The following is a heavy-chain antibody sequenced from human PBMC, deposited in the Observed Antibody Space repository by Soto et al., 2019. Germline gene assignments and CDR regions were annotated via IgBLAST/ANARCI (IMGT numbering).Heavy chain of an antibody. CDR1: GFTFNNAR. Sequence: EVQLVESGGALVEPGGSLRLSCAASGFTFNNARMSWVRQAPGKGLDWVGRIDGGKTYFAAPVEGRFTFSRDDSRNTLFLQMNSVKTEDTGVYYCTSNAAAKVGNLSYWGQGTLVTVSS. J-gene: IGHJ4*02. CDR3: TSNAAAKVGNLSY. CDR2: IDGGKT. V-gene: IGHV3-15*02. D-gene: IGHD1-26*01.